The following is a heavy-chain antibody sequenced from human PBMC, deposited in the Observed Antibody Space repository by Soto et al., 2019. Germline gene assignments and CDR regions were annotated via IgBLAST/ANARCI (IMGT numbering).Heavy chain of an antibody. V-gene: IGHV3-48*01. Sequence: PGGSLRLSYAASGFTFSSYSMNWVRQAPGKGLEWVSYISSSSSTIYYADSVKGRFTISRDNAKNSLYLQMNSLRAEDTAVYYCARDYQRLGPYFDYWGQGNLVTISS. D-gene: IGHD6-25*01. CDR3: ARDYQRLGPYFDY. CDR2: ISSSSSTI. CDR1: GFTFSSYS. J-gene: IGHJ4*02.